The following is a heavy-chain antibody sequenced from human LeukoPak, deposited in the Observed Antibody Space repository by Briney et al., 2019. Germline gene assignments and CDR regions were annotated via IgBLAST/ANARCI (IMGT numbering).Heavy chain of an antibody. CDR2: INHSAST. CDR3: ATSPLGYCSSTSSVGDCYYYYYGMDV. Sequence: ASETLSLTCAVYGGSFSGYYWSWIRQPPGKGLEWIGEINHSASTNYNPSLKSRVTISVDTSKNQFSLKLSSVTAADTAVYYCATSPLGYCSSTSSVGDCYYYYYGMDVWGQGSSVTASS. V-gene: IGHV4-34*01. J-gene: IGHJ6*02. CDR1: GGSFSGYY. D-gene: IGHD2-2*01.